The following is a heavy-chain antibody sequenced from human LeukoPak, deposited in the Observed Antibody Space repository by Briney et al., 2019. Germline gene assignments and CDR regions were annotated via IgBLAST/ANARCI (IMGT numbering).Heavy chain of an antibody. CDR1: GFTFGDHV. V-gene: IGHV3-43*02. CDR3: AKGQRSGTYYKAFDY. Sequence: GGSLRLSCAASGFTFGDHVMYWIRQPPGRGLEWVSLINGDGTGAKYADSVRGRVTISRDNSKNSLYLEMNSLRTEDTALYYCAKGQRSGTYYKAFDYVGQGTLVTVSS. D-gene: IGHD3-10*01. J-gene: IGHJ4*02. CDR2: INGDGTGA.